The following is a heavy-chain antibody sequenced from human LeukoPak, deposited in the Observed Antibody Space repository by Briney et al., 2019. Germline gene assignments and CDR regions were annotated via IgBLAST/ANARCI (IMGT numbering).Heavy chain of an antibody. CDR1: GYTFTSYD. CDR2: INPNSGNT. Sequence: ASVKVSCKASGYTFTSYDINWVRQATGQGLEWMGWINPNSGNTGYAQKFQGRVTITRNTSISTAYMELSSLRSEDTAVYYCARGSPYDFWSGSGVGESWGQGTLVTVSS. J-gene: IGHJ5*02. V-gene: IGHV1-8*03. CDR3: ARGSPYDFWSGSGVGES. D-gene: IGHD3-3*01.